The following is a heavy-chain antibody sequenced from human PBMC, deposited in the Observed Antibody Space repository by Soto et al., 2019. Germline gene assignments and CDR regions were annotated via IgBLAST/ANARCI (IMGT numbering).Heavy chain of an antibody. CDR2: FDPEDGET. D-gene: IGHD2-2*01. Sequence: ASVKVSCKVSGYTLTELSMHWVRQAPGKGLEGMGGFDPEDGETIYAQKFQGRVTMTEDTSTDTAYMELNSLRAEDTAVYYCARVPRGVVVPAPIWFDSWGQGTLVTVSS. CDR1: GYTLTELS. V-gene: IGHV1-24*01. CDR3: ARVPRGVVVPAPIWFDS. J-gene: IGHJ5*01.